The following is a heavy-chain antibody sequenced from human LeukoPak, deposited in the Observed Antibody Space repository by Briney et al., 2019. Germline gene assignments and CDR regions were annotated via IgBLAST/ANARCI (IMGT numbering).Heavy chain of an antibody. D-gene: IGHD3-9*01. CDR1: GFTFSSYG. CDR3: ARADFRDILTGYYIVPKCAEYFQH. V-gene: IGHV3-33*01. CDR2: IWYDGSNK. J-gene: IGHJ1*01. Sequence: GGSLRLSCAASGFTFSSYGMHWVRQAPGKGLEWVAVIWYDGSNKYYADSVKGRFTISRDNSKNTLYLQMNSLRAEDTAVYYCARADFRDILTGYYIVPKCAEYFQHWGQGTLVTVSS.